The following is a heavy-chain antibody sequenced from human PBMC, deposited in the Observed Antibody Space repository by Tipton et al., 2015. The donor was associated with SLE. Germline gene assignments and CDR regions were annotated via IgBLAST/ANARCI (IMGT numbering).Heavy chain of an antibody. CDR2: IRTKANDYAT. Sequence: SLRLSCAASDFSFSDSTIHWVRQSSGKGLEWVGRIRTKANDYATTYAASVEGRFTISRDDSKNTAFLQMNIVKTEDTAVYFCSSSPSGCYYYFGPWGPVTLVTVSS. CDR3: SSSPSGCYYYFGP. J-gene: IGHJ5*02. CDR1: DFSFSDST. D-gene: IGHD1-26*01. V-gene: IGHV3-73*01.